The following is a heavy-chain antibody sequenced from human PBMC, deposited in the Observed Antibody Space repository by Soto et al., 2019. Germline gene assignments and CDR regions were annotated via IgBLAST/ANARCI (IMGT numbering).Heavy chain of an antibody. J-gene: IGHJ4*02. V-gene: IGHV1-2*06. CDR3: ARDSVHCSAGHCYYLSDY. D-gene: IGHD2-15*01. CDR1: GYTFTDSF. CDR2: INPHTGGT. Sequence: GASVKVSCKASGYTFTDSFMHWVRQAPGQGLEWMGRINPHTGGTTYAQKFQGRVTMTKDTSISTAYMELSSLRSDDTAVYYCARDSVHCSAGHCYYLSDYWGQGTLVTVYS.